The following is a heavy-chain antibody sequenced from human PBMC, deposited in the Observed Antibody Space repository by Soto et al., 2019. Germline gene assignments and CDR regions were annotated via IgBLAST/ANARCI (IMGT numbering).Heavy chain of an antibody. CDR2: IYPGDSDT. V-gene: IGHV5-51*01. CDR1: GYSFTSYW. J-gene: IGHJ4*02. Sequence: GESLKISCKGSGYSFTSYWIGWVRQMPGKGLEWMGIIYPGDSDTRYSPSFQGQVTISADKSNSTAYLQWSSLKASDTAMYYRARHYYYDSSGYPDYWGQGTLVTVSS. CDR3: ARHYYYDSSGYPDY. D-gene: IGHD3-22*01.